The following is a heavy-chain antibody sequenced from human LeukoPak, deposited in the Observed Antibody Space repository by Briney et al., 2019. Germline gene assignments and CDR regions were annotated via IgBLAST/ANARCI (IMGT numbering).Heavy chain of an antibody. CDR1: GGSFSGYY. D-gene: IGHD3-3*01. V-gene: IGHV4-34*01. Sequence: SETLSLTCAVYGGSFSGYYWSWIRQPPGKGLEWIGEINHSGSTNYNPSLKSRVTMSVDTSKNQFSLKLSSVTAADTAVYYCARYYDFWSLDPWGQGTLVTVSS. J-gene: IGHJ5*02. CDR3: ARYYDFWSLDP. CDR2: INHSGST.